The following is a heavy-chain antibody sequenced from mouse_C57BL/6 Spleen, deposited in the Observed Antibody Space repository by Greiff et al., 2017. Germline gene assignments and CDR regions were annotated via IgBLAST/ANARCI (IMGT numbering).Heavy chain of an antibody. CDR3: ARNYYGSSYGWFAY. D-gene: IGHD1-1*01. CDR2: ISSGSSTI. J-gene: IGHJ3*01. CDR1: GFTFSDYG. Sequence: EVQGVESGGGLVKPGGSLKLSCAASGFTFSDYGMHWVRQAPEKGLEWVAYISSGSSTIYYADTVKGRFTISRDNAKNTLFLQMTSLRSEDTAMYYCARNYYGSSYGWFAYWGQGTLVTVSA. V-gene: IGHV5-17*01.